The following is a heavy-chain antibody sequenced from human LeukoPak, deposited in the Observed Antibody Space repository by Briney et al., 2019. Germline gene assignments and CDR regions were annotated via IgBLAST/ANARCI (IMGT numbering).Heavy chain of an antibody. Sequence: PSGTLSLTFPVSRGSIFSSNWWSWVRQPPGKGLEWIGQIFHTGSTSYSPSLKSRVTISMDKSKNQISLRLTSVTAADTAVYYCARSPTKRVPEDYWGQGTLVTVSS. CDR2: IFHTGST. D-gene: IGHD2-2*01. J-gene: IGHJ4*02. CDR3: ARSPTKRVPEDY. CDR1: RGSIFSSNW. V-gene: IGHV4-4*02.